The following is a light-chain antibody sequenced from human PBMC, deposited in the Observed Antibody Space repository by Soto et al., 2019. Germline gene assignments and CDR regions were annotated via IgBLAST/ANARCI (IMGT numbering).Light chain of an antibody. V-gene: IGKV3-20*01. CDR2: GAS. CDR1: QSLSSTY. Sequence: EIVLTQSPGTLSLSPGERATLSCRASQSLSSTYLAWYQQKPGQAPRLLIYGASSRATGIPDRFIGSESATDFTLTISRLEPEDFAVYHCQQYGNSPPTFGGGTKVEI. J-gene: IGKJ4*01. CDR3: QQYGNSPPT.